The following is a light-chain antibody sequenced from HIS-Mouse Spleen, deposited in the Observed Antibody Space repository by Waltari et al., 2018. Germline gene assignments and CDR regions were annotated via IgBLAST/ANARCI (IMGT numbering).Light chain of an antibody. CDR3: QQSYSTPNT. Sequence: DIQITQYPSSLSASVVSRVTITCRASQSISSYLNWYQQKPGKAPKLLIYAASSLQSGVPSRFSGSGSGTDFTLTISSLQPEDFATYYCQQSYSTPNTFGQGTKLEIK. J-gene: IGKJ2*01. V-gene: IGKV1-39*01. CDR2: AAS. CDR1: QSISSY.